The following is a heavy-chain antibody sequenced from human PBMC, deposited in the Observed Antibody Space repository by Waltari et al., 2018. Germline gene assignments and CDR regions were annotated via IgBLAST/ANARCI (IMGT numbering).Heavy chain of an antibody. CDR2: IDPNSGGT. CDR3: ARDNDELGY. V-gene: IGHV1-2*04. Sequence: QVQLVQSGAEVKNPGASVTASGKAAGYTFTRYNMHWERQAPGQGLEWMVRIDPNSGGTNYAQKYESWVTMTRDTSISTAYMELCRLRSDDTAVYYCARDNDELGYCGQETLVTVSS. CDR1: GYTFTRYN. J-gene: IGHJ4*02. D-gene: IGHD1-1*01.